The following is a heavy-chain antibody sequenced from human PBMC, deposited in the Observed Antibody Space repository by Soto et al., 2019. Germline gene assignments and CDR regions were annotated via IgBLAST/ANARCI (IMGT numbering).Heavy chain of an antibody. Sequence: PGGSLRLSCTASGFTFSNFNINWLLQAPGKGLEWISYISSSTTTIFYADSVKGRFTISRDNAKNSLYLQMNSLRDEDTAVYYCARETSTYYYDSSAYLGFDYWGQGTLVTVSS. CDR1: GFTFSNFN. D-gene: IGHD3-22*01. J-gene: IGHJ4*02. CDR2: ISSSTTTI. CDR3: ARETSTYYYDSSAYLGFDY. V-gene: IGHV3-48*02.